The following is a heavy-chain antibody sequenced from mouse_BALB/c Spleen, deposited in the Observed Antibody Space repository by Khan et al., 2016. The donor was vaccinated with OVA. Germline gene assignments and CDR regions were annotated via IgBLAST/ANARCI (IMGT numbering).Heavy chain of an antibody. V-gene: IGHV2-6-4*01. D-gene: IGHD2-14*01. J-gene: IGHJ4*01. CDR1: GFSLSRYN. Sequence: VKLVESGPGLVAPSQSLSITCTVSGFSLSRYNIHWVRQPPGKGLEWLGLIWGGGGTDYISPIKSRLSISKDNSKSQVFLKMSSLQTEDTAMYYCARAYLTYDGYYGMDYWGQGTSVTVSS. CDR2: IWGGGGT. CDR3: ARAYLTYDGYYGMDY.